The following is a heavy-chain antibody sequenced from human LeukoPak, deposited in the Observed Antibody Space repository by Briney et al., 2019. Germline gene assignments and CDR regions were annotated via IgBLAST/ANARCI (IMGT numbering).Heavy chain of an antibody. CDR3: AKDSKGSGSEFDY. V-gene: IGHV3-74*01. CDR2: INSDGSST. CDR1: GFTFSSYW. Sequence: QPGGSLRLSCAASGFTFSSYWMHWVRQAPGKGLVWVSRINSDGSSTSYADSVKGRFTISRDNSKNTLYLQMNSLRAEDTAVYYCAKDSKGSGSEFDYWGQGTLVTVSS. J-gene: IGHJ4*02. D-gene: IGHD3-10*01.